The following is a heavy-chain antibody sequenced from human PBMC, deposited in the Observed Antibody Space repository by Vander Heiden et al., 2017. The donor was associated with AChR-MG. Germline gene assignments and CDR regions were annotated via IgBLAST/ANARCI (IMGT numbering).Heavy chain of an antibody. CDR1: GFPFTRSA. CDR3: AADGGAVAGTVVDY. Sequence: QMQLVQSGPEVKKPGTSVKVSCKASGFPFTRSAGHGVRQARGQRLEWIGWIVVGSGNTNYAQKFQERVTITRDMSTSTAYMELSSLRSEDTAVYYCAADGGAVAGTVVDYWGQGTLVTVSS. V-gene: IGHV1-58*01. D-gene: IGHD6-19*01. J-gene: IGHJ4*02. CDR2: IVVGSGNT.